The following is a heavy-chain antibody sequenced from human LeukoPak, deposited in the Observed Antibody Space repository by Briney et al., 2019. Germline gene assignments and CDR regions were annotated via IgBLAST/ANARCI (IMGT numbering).Heavy chain of an antibody. CDR2: IYYSGST. Sequence: SETLSLTCTVSGGSISSGGYYWSWIRQHPGKGLEWIGYIYYSGSTYYNPSLKSRVTISVDTSKNQFSLKLSSVTAADTAVYYCARDPNLDYSNSQPSYWGQGTLVTVSS. D-gene: IGHD4-11*01. CDR3: ARDPNLDYSNSQPSY. J-gene: IGHJ4*02. V-gene: IGHV4-31*03. CDR1: GGSISSGGYY.